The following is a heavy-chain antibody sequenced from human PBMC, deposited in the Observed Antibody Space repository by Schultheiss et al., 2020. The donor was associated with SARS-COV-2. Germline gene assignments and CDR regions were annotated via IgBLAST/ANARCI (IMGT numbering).Heavy chain of an antibody. D-gene: IGHD5-18*01. J-gene: IGHJ4*02. CDR1: GFTFSSYA. V-gene: IGHV3-23*01. CDR3: AKEADTAMVYPSFFDY. CDR2: ISSNGGST. Sequence: GGSLRLSCAASGFTFSSYAMSWVRQAPGKGLEYVSAISSNGGSTYYADSVKGRFTISRDNSKNTLYLQMNSLRAEDTAVYYCAKEADTAMVYPSFFDYWGQGTLVTVAS.